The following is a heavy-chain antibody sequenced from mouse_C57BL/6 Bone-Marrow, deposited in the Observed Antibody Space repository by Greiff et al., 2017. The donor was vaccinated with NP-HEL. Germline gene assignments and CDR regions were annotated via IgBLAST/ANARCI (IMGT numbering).Heavy chain of an antibody. V-gene: IGHV1-5*01. J-gene: IGHJ2*01. Sequence: EVMLVESGTVLARPGASVKMSCKTSGYTFTSYWMHWVKQRPGQGLEWIGAIYPGNSDTSYNQKFKGKAILTAVTSATTAYMELSSLTNEDSAVYYCTRLLASSFDYWGQGTTLTVSS. CDR3: TRLLASSFDY. D-gene: IGHD6-1*01. CDR2: IYPGNSDT. CDR1: GYTFTSYW.